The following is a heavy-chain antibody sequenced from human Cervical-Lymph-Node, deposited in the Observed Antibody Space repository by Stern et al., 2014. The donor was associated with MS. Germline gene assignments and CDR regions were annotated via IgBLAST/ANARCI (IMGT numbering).Heavy chain of an antibody. CDR1: GFTFSSYW. V-gene: IGHV3-7*03. J-gene: IGHJ6*02. CDR3: ARNTQWLDDYYYGMDV. D-gene: IGHD6-19*01. CDR2: IKQDGSEK. Sequence: EVQLVESGGGLVQPGGSLRLSCAASGFTFSSYWMSWVRQAPGKGLEWVANIKQDGSEKYYVDSVKGRFTISRDNAKNSLYLQMNSLRAEDTAVYYCARNTQWLDDYYYGMDVWGQGTTVTVSS.